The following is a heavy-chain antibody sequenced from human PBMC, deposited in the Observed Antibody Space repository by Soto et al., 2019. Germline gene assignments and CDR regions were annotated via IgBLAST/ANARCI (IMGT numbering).Heavy chain of an antibody. D-gene: IGHD6-13*01. CDR3: ARPIASAGKAPFDY. J-gene: IGHJ4*02. CDR2: ISSSSSYI. CDR1: GFTFSSYA. V-gene: IGHV3-21*01. Sequence: GWSLRLSCAACGFTFSSYAMSWVRQAPGKGLEWVSSISSSSSYIYYASSAKGRFTISRHNANNSLYLQMNSLRAEDTAVYYCARPIASAGKAPFDYCGQGTLVTVYS.